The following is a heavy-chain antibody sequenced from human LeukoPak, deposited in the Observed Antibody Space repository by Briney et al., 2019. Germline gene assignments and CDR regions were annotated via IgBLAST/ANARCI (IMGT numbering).Heavy chain of an antibody. J-gene: IGHJ6*03. Sequence: PSEALSLTCTVSGYSISSGYYLGWIRQPPGKGLEWIGSIYHSGSTYYNPSLKSRVTISVDTSKNQFSLRLSSVTAADTAVYYCARGGSGSYSYYMDVWGKGTTVTVSS. CDR3: ARGGSGSYSYYMDV. CDR1: GYSISSGYY. V-gene: IGHV4-38-2*02. CDR2: IYHSGST. D-gene: IGHD3-10*01.